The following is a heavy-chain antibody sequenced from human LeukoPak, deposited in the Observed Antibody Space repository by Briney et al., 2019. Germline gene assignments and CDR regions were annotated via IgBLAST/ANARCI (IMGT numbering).Heavy chain of an antibody. CDR3: ARGRGSPGAFDI. CDR1: GYTFTSYD. Sequence: ASVKVSCKASGYTFTSYDINWVRQATGQGLEWMGWTNPNSGNTGYAQKFQGRVTITRNTSISTAYMELSSLRSEDTAVYYCARGRGSPGAFDIWGQGTMVTVSS. CDR2: TNPNSGNT. D-gene: IGHD3-10*01. V-gene: IGHV1-8*03. J-gene: IGHJ3*02.